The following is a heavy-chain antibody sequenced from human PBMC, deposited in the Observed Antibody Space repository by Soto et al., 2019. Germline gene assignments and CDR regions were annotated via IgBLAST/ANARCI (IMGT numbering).Heavy chain of an antibody. CDR1: GFTFSSYW. CDR3: ARDPYRSSWYWFDP. CDR2: INSDGSST. J-gene: IGHJ5*02. V-gene: IGHV3-74*01. Sequence: PGGSLRLSCAASGFTFSSYWMHWVRQGPGKGLVWVPRINSDGSSTSYADSVKGRFTISRDNAKNTLYLQMNSLRAEDTAVYYCARDPYRSSWYWFDPWGQGTLVTVSS. D-gene: IGHD6-13*01.